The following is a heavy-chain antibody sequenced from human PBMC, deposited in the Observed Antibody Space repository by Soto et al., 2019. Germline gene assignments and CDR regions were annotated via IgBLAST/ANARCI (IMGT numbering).Heavy chain of an antibody. CDR1: GGTFSSYA. CDR3: AIWYYDFWSGYLTDYYYYGMDV. V-gene: IGHV1-69*13. J-gene: IGHJ6*02. D-gene: IGHD3-3*01. CDR2: IIPIFGTA. Sequence: SVKVSCKASGGTFSSYAISWVRQAPGQGLEWMGGIIPIFGTANYAQKYQGRVTITADESTSTANMKLSSLRSKNTAVYYCAIWYYDFWSGYLTDYYYYGMDVWGQGTTVTVSS.